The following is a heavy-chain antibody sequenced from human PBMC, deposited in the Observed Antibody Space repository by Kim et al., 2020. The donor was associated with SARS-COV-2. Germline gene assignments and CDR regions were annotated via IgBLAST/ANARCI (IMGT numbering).Heavy chain of an antibody. V-gene: IGHV3-48*02. CDR3: ARDARGGNYYYYGMDV. J-gene: IGHJ6*02. D-gene: IGHD3-10*01. Sequence: SVKGRFTISRDHAKNSLFLQMNSLRDEDTAVYYCARDARGGNYYYYGMDVWGQGTTVTVSS.